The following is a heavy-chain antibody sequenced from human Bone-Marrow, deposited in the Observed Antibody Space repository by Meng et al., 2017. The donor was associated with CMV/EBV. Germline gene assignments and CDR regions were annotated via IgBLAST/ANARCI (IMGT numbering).Heavy chain of an antibody. CDR1: GYSFTTYW. V-gene: IGHV5-51*01. CDR3: ARSYDTSGSAYYFDY. CDR2: IYPGDSDT. J-gene: IGHJ4*02. Sequence: SGYSFTTYWIGWVRQMPGKGLEWMGIIYPGDSDTRYSPSFQGQVTISADKSISTAYLQWSSLKASDTAMYYCARSYDTSGSAYYFDYWGQGTLVTVSS. D-gene: IGHD3-22*01.